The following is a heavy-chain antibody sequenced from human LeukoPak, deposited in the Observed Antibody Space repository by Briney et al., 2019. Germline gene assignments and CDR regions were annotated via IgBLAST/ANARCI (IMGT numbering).Heavy chain of an antibody. V-gene: IGHV3-7*03. CDR3: ARSSYSSSSSV. Sequence: GGSLRLSCAVSGFTYSGFWMSWSRQAPGKGLEWVASINSDGSEGYYADVVKGRFTISRDNAKNSLYLQINSLRAEDTAVYYCARSSYSSSSSVWGQGTMVTVSS. D-gene: IGHD6-6*01. J-gene: IGHJ3*01. CDR2: INSDGSEG. CDR1: GFTYSGFW.